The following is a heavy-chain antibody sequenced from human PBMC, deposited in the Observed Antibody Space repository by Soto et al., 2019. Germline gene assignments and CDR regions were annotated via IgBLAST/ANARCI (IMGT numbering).Heavy chain of an antibody. Sequence: GGSLRLSCAASGFTFRSYAMHWVRQAPGKGLEWVAVILSDKNNKYYTDSVKGRFTISRDNAKNTLYLQVNSLRAEDTAVYYCARALDTTMASKDNWLDPRGQRTPVTVSS. CDR1: GFTFRSYA. CDR2: ILSDKNNK. CDR3: ARALDTTMASKDNWLDP. D-gene: IGHD5-18*01. J-gene: IGHJ5*02. V-gene: IGHV3-30-3*01.